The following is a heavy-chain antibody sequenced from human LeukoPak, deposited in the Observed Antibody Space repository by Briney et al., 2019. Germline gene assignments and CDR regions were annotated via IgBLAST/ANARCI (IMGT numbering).Heavy chain of an antibody. J-gene: IGHJ6*03. CDR3: AREAGDNYYYYYMDV. CDR1: GSTFSSYA. Sequence: ASVKVSCKASGSTFSSYAISWVRQAPGQGLEWMGGIIPIFGTANYAQKFQGRVTITADESTSTAYMELSSLRSEDTAVYYCAREAGDNYYYYYMDVWGKGTTVTVSS. CDR2: IIPIFGTA. D-gene: IGHD2-21*02. V-gene: IGHV1-69*01.